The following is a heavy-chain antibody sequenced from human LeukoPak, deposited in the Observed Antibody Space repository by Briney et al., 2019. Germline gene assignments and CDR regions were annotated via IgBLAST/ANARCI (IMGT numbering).Heavy chain of an antibody. V-gene: IGHV4-59*01. J-gene: IGHJ4*02. CDR2: IYYSGST. Sequence: PSETLSLTCTVSGGSISSYYRSWIRQPPGKGLEWIGYIYYSGSTNYNPSLKSRVTISVDTSKNQFSLKLSSVTAADTAVYYCAGKSGIAAAVTFDYWGQGTLVTVSS. CDR3: AGKSGIAAAVTFDY. CDR1: GGSISSYY. D-gene: IGHD6-13*01.